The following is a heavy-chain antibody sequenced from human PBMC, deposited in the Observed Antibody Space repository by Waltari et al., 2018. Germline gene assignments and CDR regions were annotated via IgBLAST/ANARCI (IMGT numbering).Heavy chain of an antibody. V-gene: IGHV3-23*01. CDR3: AKDLYTTFGAVDS. D-gene: IGHD3-3*01. CDR1: GFVFTAYA. Sequence: EVQLLQSGGGLVQPGGSLKLSCAASGFVFTAYAMSWVRQAPGKGLEWVSCITKSGGRTFYAESVRGRFTISRDSSYNMVYLQMNSLRGEDTAVYYCAKDLYTTFGAVDSWGQGSLVSVSS. J-gene: IGHJ4*02. CDR2: ITKSGGRT.